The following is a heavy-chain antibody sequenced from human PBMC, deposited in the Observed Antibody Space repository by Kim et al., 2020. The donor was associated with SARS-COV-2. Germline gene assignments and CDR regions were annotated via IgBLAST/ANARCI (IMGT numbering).Heavy chain of an antibody. CDR1: GFTFSSYG. J-gene: IGHJ4*02. CDR2: ISYDGSNK. Sequence: GGSLRLSCAASGFTFSSYGMHWVRQAPGKGLEWVAVISYDGSNKYYADSVKGRFTISRDNSKNTLYLQMNSLRAEDTAVYYCARAAGTVTTQDYFDYWGQGTLVTVSS. CDR3: ARAAGTVTTQDYFDY. D-gene: IGHD4-17*01. V-gene: IGHV3-33*05.